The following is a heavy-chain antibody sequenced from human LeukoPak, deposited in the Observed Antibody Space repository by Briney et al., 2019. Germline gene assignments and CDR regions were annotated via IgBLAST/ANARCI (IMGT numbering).Heavy chain of an antibody. V-gene: IGHV3-53*01. D-gene: IGHD4-17*01. CDR3: AKRGDYAFHVDY. Sequence: GGSLRLSCAASGFTVSSNYMSWVRQAPGKGLEWVSVIYSGGSTYYADSVKGRFTISRDNSKNTLYLQMNSLRAEDTAVYYCAKRGDYAFHVDYWGQGTLVTVSS. CDR2: IYSGGST. J-gene: IGHJ4*02. CDR1: GFTVSSNY.